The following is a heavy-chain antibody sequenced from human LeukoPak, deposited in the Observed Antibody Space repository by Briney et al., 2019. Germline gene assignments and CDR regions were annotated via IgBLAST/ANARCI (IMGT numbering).Heavy chain of an antibody. J-gene: IGHJ3*02. Sequence: GGSLRLSCAASGFTFSSYDMHWVRQATGKGLEWVSAIGTAGDTYYPGSVKGRFTISRDNSKNTLYLQMNSLRAEDTAVYYCARDSGIAVARNDAFDIWGQGTMVTVSS. D-gene: IGHD6-19*01. CDR1: GFTFSSYD. CDR2: IGTAGDT. CDR3: ARDSGIAVARNDAFDI. V-gene: IGHV3-13*01.